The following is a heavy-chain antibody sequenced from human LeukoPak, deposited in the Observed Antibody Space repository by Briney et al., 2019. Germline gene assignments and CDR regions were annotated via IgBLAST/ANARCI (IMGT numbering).Heavy chain of an antibody. J-gene: IGHJ5*02. CDR2: IIPILGIA. CDR3: ARSITIFGVGRENWFDP. CDR1: GGTFSSYA. Sequence: GSSVKVSCKASGGTFSSYAISWVRQAPGQGLEWMGRIIPILGIANYAQKFQGRVAITADKSTSTAYMELSSLRSEDTAVYYCARSITIFGVGRENWFDPWGQGTLVTVSS. V-gene: IGHV1-69*04. D-gene: IGHD3-3*01.